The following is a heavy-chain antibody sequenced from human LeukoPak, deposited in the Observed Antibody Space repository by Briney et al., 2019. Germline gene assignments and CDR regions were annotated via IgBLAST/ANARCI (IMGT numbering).Heavy chain of an antibody. J-gene: IGHJ4*02. CDR3: TTSWIQVYYFDY. V-gene: IGHV1-2*02. CDR2: INPNSGDT. Sequence: ASVKVSCKASGYTFTAYYMHWVRQAPGQRLEWMGWINPNSGDTRYAQRFQGRVTMTRDTSISTAYMELSRLRSDDTAVYYCTTSWIQVYYFDYWGQGTLVTVSS. CDR1: GYTFTAYY. D-gene: IGHD5-18*01.